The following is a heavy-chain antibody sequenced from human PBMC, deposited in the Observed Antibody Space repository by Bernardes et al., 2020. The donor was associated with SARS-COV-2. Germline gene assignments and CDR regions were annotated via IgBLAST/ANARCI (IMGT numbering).Heavy chain of an antibody. CDR2: IYYSGST. J-gene: IGHJ4*02. V-gene: IGHV4-31*03. CDR1: GGSISSFGYY. CDR3: ARDTPGVGGWYSGAFDY. D-gene: IGHD6-19*01. Sequence: SETLSLTCTVSGGSISSFGYYWSWLLQHPGKGLEWIGYIYYSGSTYYNPSLKSRVTISVDTSKNQFSLKLSSVTAADTAVYYCARDTPGVGGWYSGAFDYWGQGTLVTVSS.